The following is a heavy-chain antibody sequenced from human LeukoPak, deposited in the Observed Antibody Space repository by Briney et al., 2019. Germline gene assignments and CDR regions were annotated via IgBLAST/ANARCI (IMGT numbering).Heavy chain of an antibody. CDR3: ARVPRWYVIDY. D-gene: IGHD4-23*01. Sequence: GGTLRLSCAASGFTFSSYEMKWVRQAPGKGLEWVSYISSSGSTIYYADSVKGRFTISRDNAKNSLYLQMNSLRAEDTAVYYCARVPRWYVIDYWGQGTLVTVSS. CDR1: GFTFSSYE. J-gene: IGHJ4*02. V-gene: IGHV3-48*03. CDR2: ISSSGSTI.